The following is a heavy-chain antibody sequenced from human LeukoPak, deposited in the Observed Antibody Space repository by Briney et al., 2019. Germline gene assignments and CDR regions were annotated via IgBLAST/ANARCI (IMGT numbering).Heavy chain of an antibody. V-gene: IGHV3-30*02. CDR2: IRYDGSNK. J-gene: IGHJ6*03. D-gene: IGHD3/OR15-3a*01. CDR1: GFTFSSYG. CDR3: ARVYRNEEGFWTPNNYMDV. Sequence: PGGSLRLSCAASGFTFSSYGMHWVRQAPGKGLEWVAFIRYDGSNKYYADSVKGRFTISRDNAKNSLYLQMNSLRAEDTAVYYCARVYRNEEGFWTPNNYMDVWGKGTTVTVSS.